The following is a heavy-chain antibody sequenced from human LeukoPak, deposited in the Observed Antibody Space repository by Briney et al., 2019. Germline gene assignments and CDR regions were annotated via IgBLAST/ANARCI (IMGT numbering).Heavy chain of an antibody. CDR2: IIPIFGTA. D-gene: IGHD3-3*01. Sequence: ASVKVSCKASGGTFSSYAISWVRQAPGQGLEWMGGIIPIFGTANYAQKFQGRVTITTDESTSTAYMELSSLRSEDTAVYYCAYFWSDSETFDYWGQGTLVTVSS. J-gene: IGHJ4*02. V-gene: IGHV1-69*05. CDR1: GGTFSSYA. CDR3: AYFWSDSETFDY.